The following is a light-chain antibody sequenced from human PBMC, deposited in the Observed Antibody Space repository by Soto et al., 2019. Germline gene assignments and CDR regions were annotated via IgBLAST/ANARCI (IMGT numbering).Light chain of an antibody. J-gene: IGKJ1*01. Sequence: AIRMTQSPSSFSASTGDRVTITCRASQGISSYLAWYQQKPGKAPKLLIYAASTLQSGVPSRFSGSGSGTNFTLTISCLHSEDFATYYCQQSYCYPTFRQVTKV. CDR2: AAS. V-gene: IGKV1-8*01. CDR3: QQSYCYPT. CDR1: QGISSY.